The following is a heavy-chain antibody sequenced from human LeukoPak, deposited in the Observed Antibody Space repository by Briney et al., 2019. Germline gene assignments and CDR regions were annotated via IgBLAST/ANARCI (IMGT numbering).Heavy chain of an antibody. V-gene: IGHV3-23*01. CDR2: ISGSGGST. CDR3: AKRDTVAGTEDY. J-gene: IGHJ4*02. Sequence: GSLKLSCAASGFTLSSYAMSWVRQPPGKGLEWVSAISGSGGSTYYADSVKGRFTISRDNSKNTLYLQINSLRAEDTAVYYCAKRDTVAGTEDYWGQGTLVTVSS. CDR1: GFTLSSYA. D-gene: IGHD6-19*01.